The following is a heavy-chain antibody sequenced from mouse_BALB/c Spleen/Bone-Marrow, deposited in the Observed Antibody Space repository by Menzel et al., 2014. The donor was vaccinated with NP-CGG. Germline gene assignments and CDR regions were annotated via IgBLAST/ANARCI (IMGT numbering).Heavy chain of an antibody. V-gene: IGHV1-7*01. CDR3: ARYWDAY. Sequence: QVQLQQSRAELAKPGASVKMSCKASGYTFTNYWMHWVKQRLGQGLEWIGYIDPNTYYTRYNQKFKDKATLTADKSSSTAYLQLSSLTSEDSAVYYCARYWDAYWGQGTLVTVSA. J-gene: IGHJ3*01. CDR1: GYTFTNYW. CDR2: IDPNTYYT. D-gene: IGHD4-1*01.